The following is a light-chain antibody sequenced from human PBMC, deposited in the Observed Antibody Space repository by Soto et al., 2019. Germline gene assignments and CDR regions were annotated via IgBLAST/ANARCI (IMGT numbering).Light chain of an antibody. CDR1: SSDVGGYNY. Sequence: QSALTQPASVSGSPGQSITISCTGTSSDVGGYNYVSWYQQHPGKAPKVMIYEVSNRPSGVSNRFSGSKSGNTASLTISGLQSEDEADYYCSSYRSSSTLAVFGGGTKLTVL. J-gene: IGLJ2*01. CDR3: SSYRSSSTLAV. CDR2: EVS. V-gene: IGLV2-14*01.